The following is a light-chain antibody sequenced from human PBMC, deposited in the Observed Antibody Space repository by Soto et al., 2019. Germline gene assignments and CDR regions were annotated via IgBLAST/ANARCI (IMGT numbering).Light chain of an antibody. J-gene: IGKJ1*01. CDR1: QSVSSNS. CDR2: GAS. CDR3: HQYGSLPRT. Sequence: EIVLTQSPGTLSLSPGERATLSCRTSQSVSSNSLAWYQQKPGQAPRLLISGASTRATGIPVRFSGSGSGTDFTLTISRLEPEDFAVYYCHQYGSLPRTFGQGTKVDVK. V-gene: IGKV3-20*01.